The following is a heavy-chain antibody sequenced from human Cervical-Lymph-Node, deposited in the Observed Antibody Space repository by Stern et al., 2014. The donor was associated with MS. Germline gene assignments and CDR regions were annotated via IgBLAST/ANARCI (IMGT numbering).Heavy chain of an antibody. CDR1: GYTFTGYY. V-gene: IGHV1-2*02. D-gene: IGHD5-12*01. J-gene: IGHJ4*02. Sequence: QVQLMQSGAEVKKPGASVMVSCKASGYTFTGYYMHWVRQTPGQGLEWMGWINPRSGGTNYAQKFQGRVTMTRDTSISTVHMELSSLTSDDTAIYYCARDSWMGYWGQGTLVTVSS. CDR3: ARDSWMGY. CDR2: INPRSGGT.